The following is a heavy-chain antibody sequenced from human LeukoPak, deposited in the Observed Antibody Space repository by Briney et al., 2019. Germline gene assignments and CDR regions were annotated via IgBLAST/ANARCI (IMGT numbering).Heavy chain of an antibody. CDR1: GFTFSSYW. V-gene: IGHV3-7*01. Sequence: LPGGSLRLSCAASGFTFSSYWMSWVRQAPGKGLEWVANIKQDGSEKYYVDSVKGRFTISRDNAKNSLYLQMNSLRAEDTAVYYCAKSGYSYVTRWYWYFDLWGRGTLVTVSS. D-gene: IGHD5-18*01. CDR3: AKSGYSYVTRWYWYFDL. CDR2: IKQDGSEK. J-gene: IGHJ2*01.